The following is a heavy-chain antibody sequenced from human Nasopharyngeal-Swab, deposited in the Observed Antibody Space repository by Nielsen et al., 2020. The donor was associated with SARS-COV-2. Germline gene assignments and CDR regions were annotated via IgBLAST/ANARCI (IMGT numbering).Heavy chain of an antibody. J-gene: IGHJ4*02. D-gene: IGHD2-2*01. CDR2: ISLSGGGP. CDR1: GFTFSRYA. Sequence: GESLKIPCAASGFTFSRYAMSWVRQAPRKGLEWVSGISLSGGGPYYADSAKGRFTISRDNSKDTLNLQMHSLRAEDTAVYYCAKGRTYCSGTSCFSFDSWGQGTMVTVSS. CDR3: AKGRTYCSGTSCFSFDS. V-gene: IGHV3-23*01.